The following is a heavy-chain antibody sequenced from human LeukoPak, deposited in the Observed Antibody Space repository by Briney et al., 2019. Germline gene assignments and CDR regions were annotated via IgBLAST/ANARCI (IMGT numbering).Heavy chain of an antibody. CDR3: ASSVDAGSFDY. V-gene: IGHV1-18*01. CDR1: GYTFTSYG. D-gene: IGHD6-13*01. CDR2: ISAYNGNT. J-gene: IGHJ4*02. Sequence: ASVKVSCKASGYTFTSYGISWVRQAPGQGLEWMGWISAYNGNTNYTQKLQGRVTMTTDTSTSTAYMELRSLRSDDTAVYYCASSVDAGSFDYWGQGTLVTVSS.